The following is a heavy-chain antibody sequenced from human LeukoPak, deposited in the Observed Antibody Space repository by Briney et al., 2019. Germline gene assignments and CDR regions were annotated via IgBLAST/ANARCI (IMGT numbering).Heavy chain of an antibody. V-gene: IGHV4-4*07. CDR1: GGSISSYY. CDR2: IYTSGST. CDR3: ARGGAGSSADDAFDI. D-gene: IGHD6-6*01. J-gene: IGHJ3*02. Sequence: SETLSLTCTVSGGSISSYYWSWIRQPAGKGLEWIGRIYTSGSTNYNPSLKSRVTMSVDTSKNQFSLKLSSVTAADTAVYYCARGGAGSSADDAFDIWGQGTMVTVSS.